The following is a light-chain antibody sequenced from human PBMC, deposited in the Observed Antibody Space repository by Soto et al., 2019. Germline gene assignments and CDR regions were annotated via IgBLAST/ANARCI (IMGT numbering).Light chain of an antibody. Sequence: EIVLTQSPGTLSLSPGERATLSCRASQSVNSNYVTWYQQKPGQAPRLLIYGASSRATGILDRFSGSGSGTDFTLTISRLEPEDFAVYYCLQYGSSFQYTFGHGTNLEIK. J-gene: IGKJ2*01. CDR2: GAS. V-gene: IGKV3-20*01. CDR1: QSVNSNY. CDR3: LQYGSSFQYT.